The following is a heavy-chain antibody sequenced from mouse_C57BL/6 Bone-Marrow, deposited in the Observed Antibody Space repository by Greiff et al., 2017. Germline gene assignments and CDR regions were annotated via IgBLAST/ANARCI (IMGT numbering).Heavy chain of an antibody. V-gene: IGHV1-64*01. J-gene: IGHJ1*03. CDR2: IHPNSGST. Sequence: QVQLQQPGAELVKPGASVKLSCKASGYTFTSYWMHWVKQRPGQGLEWIGMIHPNSGSTNYNEKFKSKATLTVDKSSSTAYMQLSSLTSEDSAVYYCAREDYGSSDDWYFDVWGTGTTVTVSS. CDR3: AREDYGSSDDWYFDV. CDR1: GYTFTSYW. D-gene: IGHD1-1*01.